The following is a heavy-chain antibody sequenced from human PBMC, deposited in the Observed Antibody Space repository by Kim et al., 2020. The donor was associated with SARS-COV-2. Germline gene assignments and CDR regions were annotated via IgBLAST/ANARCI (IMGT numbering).Heavy chain of an antibody. J-gene: IGHJ4*02. V-gene: IGHV1-2*02. Sequence: ASVKVSCKASGYTFTGYYMHWVRQAPGQGLEWMGWINPNSGGTNYAQKFQGRVTMTRDTSISTAYMELSRLRSDDTAVYYCARVRVGVAGEIGYWGQGTLVTVSS. D-gene: IGHD6-19*01. CDR3: ARVRVGVAGEIGY. CDR1: GYTFTGYY. CDR2: INPNSGGT.